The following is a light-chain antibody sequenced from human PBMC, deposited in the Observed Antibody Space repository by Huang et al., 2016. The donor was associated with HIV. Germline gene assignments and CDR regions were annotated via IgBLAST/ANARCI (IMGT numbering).Light chain of an antibody. V-gene: IGKV1-39*01. CDR2: TAS. CDR1: QSISIY. Sequence: GDRVTITCRASQSISIYLNWYQQKPGKAPKLLVYTASSLQSGVPSRFSGSGSGTDFTLTISSLQPEDFATYYCQQSYSTPFTFGPGTKVDI. J-gene: IGKJ3*01. CDR3: QQSYSTPFT.